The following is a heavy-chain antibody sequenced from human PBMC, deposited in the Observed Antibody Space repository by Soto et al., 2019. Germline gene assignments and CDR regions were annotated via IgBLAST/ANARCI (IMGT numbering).Heavy chain of an antibody. CDR1: GGTFSSYA. CDR2: IIPIFGTA. J-gene: IGHJ3*02. CDR3: AIADCGGDCYQIDAFDI. V-gene: IGHV1-69*06. Sequence: GASVKVSCKASGGTFSSYAISWVRQAPGQGLEWMGGIIPIFGTANYAQKFQGRVTITADKSTSTAYMELSSLRSEDTAVYYCAIADCGGDCYQIDAFDIWGQGTMVTVSS. D-gene: IGHD2-21*02.